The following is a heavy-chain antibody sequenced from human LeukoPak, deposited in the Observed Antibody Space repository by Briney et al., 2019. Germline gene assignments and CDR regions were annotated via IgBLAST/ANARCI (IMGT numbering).Heavy chain of an antibody. CDR3: ARAAMVTLHRPTNHYGMDV. V-gene: IGHV1-18*01. CDR2: ISAYNGNT. J-gene: IGHJ6*02. D-gene: IGHD5-18*01. Sequence: GASVKVSCKASGYTFTSSGISWVRQAPGLGLEWMGWISAYNGNTKYAKKLQGRVTMTTDTSTSTAYMELRSLRSDDTAVYYCARAAMVTLHRPTNHYGMDVWGQGTTVTVSS. CDR1: GYTFTSSG.